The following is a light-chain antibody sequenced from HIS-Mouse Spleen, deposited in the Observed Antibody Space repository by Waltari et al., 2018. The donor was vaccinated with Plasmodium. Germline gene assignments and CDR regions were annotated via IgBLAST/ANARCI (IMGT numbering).Light chain of an antibody. V-gene: IGLV2-23*01. CDR2: EGS. CDR3: CSYAGSSTNWV. J-gene: IGLJ3*02. Sequence: QSALTQPASVSGSPGQSITISCTGTSSDVGSYNLVSWYQQHPGKAPKRRIYEGSKRPSGVSKRFSGSKTGNTASLTISGLQAEDEADYYCCSYAGSSTNWVFGGGTKLTVL. CDR1: SSDVGSYNL.